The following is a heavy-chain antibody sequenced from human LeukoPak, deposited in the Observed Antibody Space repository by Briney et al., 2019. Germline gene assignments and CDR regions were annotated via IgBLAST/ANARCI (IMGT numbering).Heavy chain of an antibody. CDR2: ISSSGTHI. V-gene: IGHV3-21*01. CDR3: ARDRSSAPPAGY. CDR1: GFTFSSYA. D-gene: IGHD6-13*01. J-gene: IGHJ4*02. Sequence: PGGSLRLSCAASGFTFSSYAMSWVRQAPGKGLEWVSSISSSGTHIYYADSVKGRFTISRDNTMNSLYLQMNSLRAEDTAVYYCARDRSSAPPAGYWGQGTLVTVSS.